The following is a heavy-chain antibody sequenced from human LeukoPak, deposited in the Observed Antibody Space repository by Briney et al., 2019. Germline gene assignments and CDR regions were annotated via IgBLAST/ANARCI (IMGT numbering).Heavy chain of an antibody. D-gene: IGHD3-3*01. CDR1: GFTFSSYE. Sequence: PEGSLRLSCAASGFTFSSYEMNWVRQAPGKGLEWVSYISGSGSTIYYADSVKGRFTISRDNAKNSLYLQMNSLRAEDTAVYYCARKRRWSPGAFDIWGQGTMVTVSS. V-gene: IGHV3-48*03. CDR3: ARKRRWSPGAFDI. CDR2: ISGSGSTI. J-gene: IGHJ3*02.